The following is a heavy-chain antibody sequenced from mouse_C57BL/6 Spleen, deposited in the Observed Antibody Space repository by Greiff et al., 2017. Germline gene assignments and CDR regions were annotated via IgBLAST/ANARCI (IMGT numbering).Heavy chain of an antibody. CDR1: GYSFTDYN. CDR3: ARGHYYGSSYVHFAY. CDR2: INPNYGTT. J-gene: IGHJ3*01. V-gene: IGHV1-39*01. D-gene: IGHD1-1*01. Sequence: VQLKESGPELVKPGASVKISCKASGYSFTDYNMNWVKQSNGKSLEWIGVINPNYGTTSYNQKFKGKATLTVDQSSSTAYMQLNSLTSDDSAVYYCARGHYYGSSYVHFAYWGQGTLVTVSA.